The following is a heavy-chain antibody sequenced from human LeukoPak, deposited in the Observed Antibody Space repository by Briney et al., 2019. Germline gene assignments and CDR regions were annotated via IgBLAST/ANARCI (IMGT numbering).Heavy chain of an antibody. CDR2: ISTSSDST. J-gene: IGHJ4*02. V-gene: IGHV3-23*01. CDR1: GFTFSNYA. Sequence: PGGSLRLSCVMSGFTFSNYAMNWVRQAPGKGLEWVSDISTSSDSTYHIESVRGRFTISRDNSKNTLYLQMNSLRVDDTAGYYCASGLYGGVFDNWGQGTLVTVSS. CDR3: ASGLYGGVFDN. D-gene: IGHD4/OR15-4a*01.